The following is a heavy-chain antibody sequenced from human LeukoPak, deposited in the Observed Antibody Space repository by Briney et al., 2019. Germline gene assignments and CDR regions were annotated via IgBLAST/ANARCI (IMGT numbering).Heavy chain of an antibody. CDR3: ARGRNYYDSSRYYYEGDAFDI. J-gene: IGHJ3*02. V-gene: IGHV1-69*06. D-gene: IGHD3-22*01. Sequence: ASVKVSCKASGGTFSSYAISWVRPAPGQGLEWMGGIIPIFGTANYAQKFQGRVTITADKSTSTAYMELSSLRSEDMAVYYCARGRNYYDSSRYYYEGDAFDIWGQGTMVTVSS. CDR1: GGTFSSYA. CDR2: IIPIFGTA.